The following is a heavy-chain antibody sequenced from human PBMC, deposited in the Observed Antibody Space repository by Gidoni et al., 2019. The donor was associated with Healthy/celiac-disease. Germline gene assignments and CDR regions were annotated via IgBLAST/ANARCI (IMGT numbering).Heavy chain of an antibody. CDR1: GGSFSGYY. CDR3: ARADYDFWSGYADAFDI. CDR2: INHSGST. J-gene: IGHJ3*02. D-gene: IGHD3-3*01. V-gene: IGHV4-34*01. Sequence: QVQLQQWGAGLLKPSETLSLTCAVYGGSFSGYYWSWIRQPPGKGLEWIGEINHSGSTNYNPSLKSRVTISVDTSKNQFSLKLSTLTAADTAVYYCARADYDFWSGYADAFDIWGQGTMVTVSS.